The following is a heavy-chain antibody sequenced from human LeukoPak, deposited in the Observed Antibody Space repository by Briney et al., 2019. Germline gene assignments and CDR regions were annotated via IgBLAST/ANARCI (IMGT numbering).Heavy chain of an antibody. V-gene: IGHV3-23*01. J-gene: IGHJ6*03. Sequence: GGSLRLSCAASGFTFSSYAMSWVRQAPGKGLEWVSAISGSGGSTYYADSVKGRFTISRDNSKNTLYLQMNSLRAEDTAVYYCAKDRGDYGYRYYYYYMDVWGKGTTVTVSS. CDR3: AKDRGDYGYRYYYYYMDV. D-gene: IGHD4-17*01. CDR1: GFTFSSYA. CDR2: ISGSGGST.